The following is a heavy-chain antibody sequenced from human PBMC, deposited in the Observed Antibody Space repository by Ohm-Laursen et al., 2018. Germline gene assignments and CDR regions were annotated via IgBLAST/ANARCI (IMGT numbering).Heavy chain of an antibody. CDR2: IYYSGST. Sequence: TLSLTCIVSGGSISSSSYYWDWIRQHPGKGLEWIGYIYYSGSTYYNPSLKSRVTISVDTSKNQFSLKLSSVTAADTAVYYCARVGYCTNGVCFDYWGQGTLVTVSS. CDR1: GGSISSSSYY. CDR3: ARVGYCTNGVCFDY. V-gene: IGHV4-31*03. D-gene: IGHD2-8*01. J-gene: IGHJ4*02.